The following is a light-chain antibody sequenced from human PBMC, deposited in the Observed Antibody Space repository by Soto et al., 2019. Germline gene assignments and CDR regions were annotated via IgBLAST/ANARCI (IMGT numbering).Light chain of an antibody. V-gene: IGKV3-20*01. CDR2: AAS. J-gene: IGKJ1*01. CDR3: QQYGSSPWT. Sequence: EMVLTRSPGTLSLSPGERATLSCRASQSVSSYYLAWYQQKPGQAPRLLIYAASSRATGIPDRFSGGGSGTDFTLTISRLEPEDFAVYYCQQYGSSPWTFGQGTKVDI. CDR1: QSVSSYY.